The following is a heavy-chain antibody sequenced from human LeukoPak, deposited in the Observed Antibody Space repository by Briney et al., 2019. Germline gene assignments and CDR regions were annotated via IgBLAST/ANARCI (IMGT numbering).Heavy chain of an antibody. CDR3: ARDRSSSWYQNWFDP. D-gene: IGHD6-13*01. V-gene: IGHV4-39*07. J-gene: IGHJ5*02. CDR1: GGSISSSSYY. CDR2: IYYSGST. Sequence: PSETLSLTCTVSGGSISSSSYYWRWIRQPPGKGLEWIGSIYYSGSTYYNPSLKSRVTISVDTSKNQFSLKLSSVTAADTAVYYCARDRSSSWYQNWFDPWGQGTLVTVSS.